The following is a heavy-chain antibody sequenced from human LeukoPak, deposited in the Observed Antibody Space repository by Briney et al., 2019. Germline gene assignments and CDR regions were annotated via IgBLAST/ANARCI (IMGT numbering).Heavy chain of an antibody. CDR1: GYTFTGYY. CDR3: ARPPGSYDPFDY. D-gene: IGHD1-26*01. V-gene: IGHV1-2*02. CDR2: INPNSGGT. J-gene: IGHJ4*02. Sequence: ASVKVSCKASGYTFTGYYMHWVRQAPGQGLEWMGWINPNSGGTNYAQKFQGRVTMTRDTSISTAYMELSRLRSDDTAVYYCARPPGSYDPFDYWGQGTLVTVFS.